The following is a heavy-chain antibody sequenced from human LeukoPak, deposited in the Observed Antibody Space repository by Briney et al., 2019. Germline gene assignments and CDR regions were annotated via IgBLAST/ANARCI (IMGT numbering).Heavy chain of an antibody. CDR3: ARDHGTKWLNWFDP. CDR2: IYYGGNP. J-gene: IGHJ5*02. CDR1: GGPISSYS. D-gene: IGHD5-12*01. V-gene: IGHV4-59*01. Sequence: SETLSLTCTVSGGPISSYSWSWIRQPPGKGLEWNRSIYYGGNPNYNPYLKSRVTMSVDTSTIQFSLTLTSVTAADTAVYFCARDHGTKWLNWFDPWGQGTLVTVSS.